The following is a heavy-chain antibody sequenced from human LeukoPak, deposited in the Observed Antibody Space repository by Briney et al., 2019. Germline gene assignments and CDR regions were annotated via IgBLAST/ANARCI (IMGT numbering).Heavy chain of an antibody. CDR1: GITFSTYG. J-gene: IGHJ6*02. D-gene: IGHD6-13*01. CDR2: ISHDGNNK. Sequence: PGRSLRLSCAASGITFSTYGMYWVRQAPGKGLEWVAVISHDGNNKYYADSVKGRFTISRYNSKNTLYLQMNSLRAEDTAVYYCAHAGTESSSTISCGMDVWGQGTTVTVSS. CDR3: AHAGTESSSTISCGMDV. V-gene: IGHV3-30*03.